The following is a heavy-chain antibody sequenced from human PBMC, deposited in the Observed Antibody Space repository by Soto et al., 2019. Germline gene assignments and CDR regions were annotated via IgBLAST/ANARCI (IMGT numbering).Heavy chain of an antibody. V-gene: IGHV4-59*08. CDR3: ALAFDSSKMGS. D-gene: IGHD4-4*01. CDR2: IDYNGGT. CDR1: GGSINSYF. J-gene: IGHJ4*02. Sequence: KQSQTLSLTCIVSGGSINSYFCTWIRRPPGEGLEWIGYIDYNGGTNYNPSLESRVIISMDTSKNQFSLKLTSVTAADTAVYYCALAFDSSKMGSWGQGMLVTVSS.